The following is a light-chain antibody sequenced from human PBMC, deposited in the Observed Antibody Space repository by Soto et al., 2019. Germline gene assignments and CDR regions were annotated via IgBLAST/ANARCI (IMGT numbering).Light chain of an antibody. CDR1: QSVSSS. Sequence: EIVMTQSPGTLSVSPGERATLSCRASQSVSSSLAWYQQRPGQAPRLLIYGASTRATGVPARLSGSGSGTEFTLTIISLQCEDFAVYYCQQYNNWPPYTFGQGTKLQIK. CDR3: QQYNNWPPYT. J-gene: IGKJ2*01. V-gene: IGKV3-15*01. CDR2: GAS.